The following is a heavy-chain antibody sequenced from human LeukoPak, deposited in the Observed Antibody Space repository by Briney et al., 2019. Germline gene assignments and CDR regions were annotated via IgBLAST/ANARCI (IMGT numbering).Heavy chain of an antibody. V-gene: IGHV3-66*01. CDR3: ASLDILTGYTYYYGLDV. J-gene: IGHJ6*02. CDR1: GFSFSDHY. CDR2: IYSGGST. D-gene: IGHD3-9*01. Sequence: GGSLRLSCAASGFSFSDHYMDWVRQAPGKGLEWVSVIYSGGSTYYADSVKGRFTISRDNSKNTLYLQMNSLRAEDTAVYYCASLDILTGYTYYYGLDVWGQGTMVTVSS.